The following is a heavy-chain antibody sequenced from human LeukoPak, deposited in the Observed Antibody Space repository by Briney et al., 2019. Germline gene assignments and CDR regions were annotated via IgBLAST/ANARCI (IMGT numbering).Heavy chain of an antibody. CDR1: GGTFSSYA. CDR3: AREGTYGDYRY. V-gene: IGHV1-69*04. D-gene: IGHD4-17*01. CDR2: IIPILGIA. J-gene: IGHJ4*02. Sequence: SAKVSCKASGGTFSSYAISWVRQAPGQGLEWMGRIIPILGIANYAQKFQGRVTMTRDTSTSTVYMELSSLRSEDTAVYYCAREGTYGDYRYWGQGTLVTVSS.